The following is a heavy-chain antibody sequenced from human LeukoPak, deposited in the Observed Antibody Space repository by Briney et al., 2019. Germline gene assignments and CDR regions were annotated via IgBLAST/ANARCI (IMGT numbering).Heavy chain of an antibody. Sequence: PSETLSLTCTVSGGSISSTSYYWGWIRQPPGKGLEWIGSIDYSGNTNYNPSLKSRVTIAVDTSKNQFSLKLSSVTAADTAVYYCARGLSSSSWYYWGQGTLVTVSS. V-gene: IGHV4-39*01. D-gene: IGHD6-13*01. CDR3: ARGLSSSSWYY. CDR1: GGSISSTSYY. CDR2: IDYSGNT. J-gene: IGHJ4*02.